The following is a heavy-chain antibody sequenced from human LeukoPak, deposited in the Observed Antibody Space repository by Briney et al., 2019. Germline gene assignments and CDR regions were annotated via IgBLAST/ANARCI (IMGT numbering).Heavy chain of an antibody. D-gene: IGHD2-15*01. CDR1: GFTFSNYW. V-gene: IGHV3-74*01. Sequence: GGSLRLSCVASGFTFSNYWMHWVRQAPGKGLVWVSRINSDGSSTGYADSVKGRFTISRDNAKNTVYLQMNSLRAEDTAVYKCARLKGYCRGGSCYSYYFDYWGQGALVTVSS. J-gene: IGHJ4*02. CDR2: INSDGSST. CDR3: ARLKGYCRGGSCYSYYFDY.